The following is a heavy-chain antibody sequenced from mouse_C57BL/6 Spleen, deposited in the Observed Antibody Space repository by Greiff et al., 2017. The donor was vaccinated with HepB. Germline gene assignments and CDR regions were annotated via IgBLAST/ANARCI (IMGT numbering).Heavy chain of an antibody. CDR2: IWWDDDK. CDR1: GFSLSTFGMG. V-gene: IGHV8-8*01. CDR3: ARVGITWAVATPVLSMDY. J-gene: IGHJ4*01. Sequence: QVPLKESGPGILQPSQTLSLTCSFSGFSLSTFGMGVGWIRQPSGKGRECLAHIWWDDDKYYNPALKNRLTIAKDTSKNQVYHKIANVDTADTATNYDARVGITWAVATPVLSMDYWGQGTTVTVSS. D-gene: IGHD1-1*01.